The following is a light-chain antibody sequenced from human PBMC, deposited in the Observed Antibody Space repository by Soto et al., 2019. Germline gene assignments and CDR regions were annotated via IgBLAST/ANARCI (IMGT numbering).Light chain of an antibody. CDR3: QQYNSGGFT. Sequence: DIQMTQSPSTLSASVGDRVTITCRASRSISSWLAWYQQKPGKAPKLLIYKASSLESGVPSRFSGSGSGTEFTLTINSLQPDDFATYYCQQYNSGGFTFGPGTKVAIK. CDR2: KAS. V-gene: IGKV1-5*03. CDR1: RSISSW. J-gene: IGKJ3*01.